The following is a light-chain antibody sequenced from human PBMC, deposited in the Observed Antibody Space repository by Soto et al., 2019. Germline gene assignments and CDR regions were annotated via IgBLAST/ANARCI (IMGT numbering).Light chain of an antibody. CDR3: QQYGSLSWT. V-gene: IGKV3-20*01. CDR2: GAS. Sequence: EIVLTQSPCTLSLSPEERATLSCRASQKVDSNQLAWYQQKPGQAPRIIIFGASGRATGIPDRFSGSGSGTDFTLTISRLEPEDFAVYYCQQYGSLSWTFGQGTKVDIK. J-gene: IGKJ1*01. CDR1: QKVDSNQ.